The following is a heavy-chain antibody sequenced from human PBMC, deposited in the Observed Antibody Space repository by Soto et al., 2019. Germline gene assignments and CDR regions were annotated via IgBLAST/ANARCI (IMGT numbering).Heavy chain of an antibody. Sequence: QITLKESGPTLVRPTQTLTLTCTFTGFSLTTSGVGVAWIRQPPGKALEWLAVLYWDEDKRYSSSLKSRPTITKDTTKNRVVITTTKMETVNTATYYYAHHPSTVLGSYSFDYWGQGTLVTVSS. CDR3: AHHPSTVLGSYSFDY. CDR2: LYWDEDK. V-gene: IGHV2-5*02. D-gene: IGHD3-16*01. CDR1: GFSLTTSGVG. J-gene: IGHJ4*02.